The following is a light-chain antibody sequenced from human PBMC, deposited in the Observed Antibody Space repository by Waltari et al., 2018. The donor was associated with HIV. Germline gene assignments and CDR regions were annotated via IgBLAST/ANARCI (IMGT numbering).Light chain of an antibody. V-gene: IGLV2-14*03. CDR3: SSYTSSGPRYVL. CDR2: NVN. Sequence: QSALTQPASVSGSPGQSITISCTGTSGDVGGYNFVSWYQKHPGKAPKLIIYNVNSRPSGVSIRFSVSRSANTASLTISGLQAEDEADYLCSSYTSSGPRYVLFGGGTRLTVL. J-gene: IGLJ2*01. CDR1: SGDVGGYNF.